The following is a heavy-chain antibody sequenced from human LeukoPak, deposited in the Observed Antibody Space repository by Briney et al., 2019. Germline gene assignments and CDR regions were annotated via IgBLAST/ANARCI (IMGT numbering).Heavy chain of an antibody. Sequence: PSETLSLTCAVYGGSFSGYYWSWIRQPPGKGLEWIGEINHSGSTNYNPSLKSRVTISVDTSKNQFSLKLSSVTAADTAVCYCARESAGSCDYWGQGTLVTVSS. J-gene: IGHJ4*02. V-gene: IGHV4-34*01. D-gene: IGHD3-10*01. CDR3: ARESAGSCDY. CDR2: INHSGST. CDR1: GGSFSGYY.